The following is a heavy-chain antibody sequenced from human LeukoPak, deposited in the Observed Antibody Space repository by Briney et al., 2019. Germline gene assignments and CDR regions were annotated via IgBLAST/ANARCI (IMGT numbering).Heavy chain of an antibody. CDR2: ISYSRTA. V-gene: IGHV4-39*01. D-gene: IGHD3-10*01. CDR1: GGSISSSDYY. J-gene: IGHJ4*02. Sequence: PETLTLTCTVSGGSISSSDYYWGWIRQPPGKGLEWIASISYSRTAYYNPSLKSRVTVSVDTSNNQFSLKQSSVTAADTAMYYCARKPIFGSGRHCYYFDYWGQGTLLRVSS. CDR3: ARKPIFGSGRHCYYFDY.